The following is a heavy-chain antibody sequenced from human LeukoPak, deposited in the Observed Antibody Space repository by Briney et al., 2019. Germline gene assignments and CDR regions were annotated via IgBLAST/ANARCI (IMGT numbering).Heavy chain of an antibody. CDR3: ARVSEMATHDY. CDR2: IYYSGST. CDR1: GGSISSYY. J-gene: IGHJ4*02. D-gene: IGHD5-24*01. V-gene: IGHV4-59*01. Sequence: SETLSLTCTVSGGSISSYYWSWIRQPPGKGLEWIGYIYYSGSTNYNPSLKSRVTISVDTSKNQFSLKLSSVTAADTAVYYCARVSEMATHDYWGQGTLVTASS.